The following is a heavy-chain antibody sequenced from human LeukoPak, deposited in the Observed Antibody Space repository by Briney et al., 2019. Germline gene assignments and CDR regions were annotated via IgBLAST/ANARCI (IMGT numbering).Heavy chain of an antibody. J-gene: IGHJ4*02. V-gene: IGHV4-30-2*01. D-gene: IGHD3-10*01. CDR3: ARDNPTMVRGVIFFR. CDR1: GGSISSGGYS. CDR2: IYHSGST. Sequence: TLSLTCAVSGGSISSGGYSWSWIRQPPGKGLEWIGYIYHSGSTYYNPSLKSRVTISVDRSKNQFSLKLSSVTAADTAVYYCARDNPTMVRGVIFFRWGQGTLVTVPS.